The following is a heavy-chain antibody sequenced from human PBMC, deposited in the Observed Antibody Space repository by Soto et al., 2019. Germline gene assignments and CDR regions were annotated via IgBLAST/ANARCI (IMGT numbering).Heavy chain of an antibody. D-gene: IGHD3-10*01. Sequence: GESLKISCQAFEYSFRIYWISWVRQKPGGGLEWMGRVDPNDSFATYSPSFEGHVSISVDKSTNIVYLQWRSLRASDTATYYCARHQSGSGNSNFDFWGRGTPVTVSS. J-gene: IGHJ4*02. CDR2: VDPNDSFA. CDR1: EYSFRIYW. V-gene: IGHV5-10-1*01. CDR3: ARHQSGSGNSNFDF.